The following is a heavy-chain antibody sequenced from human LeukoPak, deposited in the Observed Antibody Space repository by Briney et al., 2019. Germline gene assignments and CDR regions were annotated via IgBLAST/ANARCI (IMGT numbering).Heavy chain of an antibody. J-gene: IGHJ5*02. Sequence: ASVKVSCKASGYTFIGYYMHWVRQAPGQGLAWMGWINPNSGGTNYAQKFKGRVTMTRDKSISTAYMELNRLRSDDTAVYYCARDQEAGDRFYNWFDPWGQGTLVTVSS. CDR2: INPNSGGT. D-gene: IGHD3-10*01. V-gene: IGHV1-2*02. CDR1: GYTFIGYY. CDR3: ARDQEAGDRFYNWFDP.